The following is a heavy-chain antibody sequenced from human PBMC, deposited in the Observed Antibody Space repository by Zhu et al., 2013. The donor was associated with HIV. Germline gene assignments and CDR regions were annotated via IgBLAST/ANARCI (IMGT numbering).Heavy chain of an antibody. Sequence: QVHLVQSGAEVKKPGASLKVSCKTLGYTFTGQYIHWVRQAPGQGLEWMGWINPNSGGTNYAQKFQGRVTMTRDTSIRTAYMELSRLRSDDTAVYFCARALTRTVSTNQGRAALDLWGQGTVLIVST. V-gene: IGHV1-2*02. CDR3: ARALTRTVSTNQGRAALDL. CDR1: GYTFTGQY. CDR2: INPNSGGT. D-gene: IGHD2-8*01. J-gene: IGHJ4*02.